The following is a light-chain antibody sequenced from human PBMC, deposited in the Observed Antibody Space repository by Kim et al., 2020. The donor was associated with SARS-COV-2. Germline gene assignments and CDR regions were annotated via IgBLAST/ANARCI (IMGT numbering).Light chain of an antibody. CDR1: KLGDKX. V-gene: IGLV3-1*01. J-gene: IGLJ3*02. CDR3: QAWDSSTWV. CDR2: QDS. Sequence: ELTQPPSVSVSPGQTASITCSGDKLGDKXACWYQQKPGQSPVLVIYQDSKRPSGIPERFSGSNSGNTATLTISGTQAMDEADYYCQAWDSSTWVF.